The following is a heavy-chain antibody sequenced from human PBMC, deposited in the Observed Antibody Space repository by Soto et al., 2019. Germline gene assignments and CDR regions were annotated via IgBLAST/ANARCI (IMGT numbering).Heavy chain of an antibody. V-gene: IGHV3-30*04. J-gene: IGHJ4*02. CDR2: ISYDGTIK. CDR1: GFTFRSNA. Sequence: GGSLRLSCAASGFTFRSNAMHWVRQAPGKGLEWVAFISYDGTIKYYADSVKGRFTISRDNSKNTLYLQMNSLRAEDTAVFYCAKDRSTCYSLDYWGQGTPVTVSS. D-gene: IGHD2-15*01. CDR3: AKDRSTCYSLDY.